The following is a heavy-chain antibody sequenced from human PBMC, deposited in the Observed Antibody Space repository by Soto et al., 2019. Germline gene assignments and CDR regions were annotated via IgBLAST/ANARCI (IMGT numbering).Heavy chain of an antibody. D-gene: IGHD1-26*01. CDR3: DRGAGDSPFDY. CDR1: GFTFNNYA. V-gene: IGHV3-23*01. J-gene: IGHJ4*02. CDR2: INYRGDST. Sequence: DVQLLESGGGLVQPGGSLRLSCAASGFTFNNYAMSWVRQAPGKGLEWVSSINYRGDSTYYADSVKGRFTISRDNSQNTLYLQMNSLRDEDTVVYYCDRGAGDSPFDYWGQGTLVTVSS.